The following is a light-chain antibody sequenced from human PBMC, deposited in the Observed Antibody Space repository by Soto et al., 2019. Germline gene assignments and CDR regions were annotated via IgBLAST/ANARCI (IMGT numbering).Light chain of an antibody. CDR1: QSISSL. CDR3: QQYRT. J-gene: IGKJ1*01. CDR2: GAS. Sequence: EIVMTQSPATLSVSPGERATLFCRASQSISSLLACYQQKPGQAPRLLIYGASSRATGIPDRFSGSGSGTDFTLTISRLEPEDFAVYYCQQYRTFGQGTKV. V-gene: IGKV3D-15*01.